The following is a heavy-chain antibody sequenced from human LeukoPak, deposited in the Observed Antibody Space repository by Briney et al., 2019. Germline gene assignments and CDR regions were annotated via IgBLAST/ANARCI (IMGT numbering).Heavy chain of an antibody. CDR3: ARDDYYDSSGRKETRCFYY. V-gene: IGHV1-69*04. CDR2: IIPILGIA. CDR1: GGTFSSYT. D-gene: IGHD3-22*01. J-gene: IGHJ4*02. Sequence: ASVKVSCKASGGTFSSYTISWVRQAPGQGLEWMGRIIPILGIANYAQKFQGRVTITADKSTSTAYMGLSSLRSEDTAVYYCARDDYYDSSGRKETRCFYYWGQGTLVTVSS.